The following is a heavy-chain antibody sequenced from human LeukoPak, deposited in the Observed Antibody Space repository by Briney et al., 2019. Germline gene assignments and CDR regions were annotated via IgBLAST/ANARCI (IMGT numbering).Heavy chain of an antibody. V-gene: IGHV3-23*01. CDR2: ISGSGGST. CDR3: AKDYGAETRLPDAFDI. D-gene: IGHD3-10*01. Sequence: PGGSLRLSCAASGFTFSSYAMSWVRQAPGKGLEWVSAISGSGGSTYYADSVKGRFTISRDNSKNTLYLQMNSLRAGDTAVYYCAKDYGAETRLPDAFDIWGQGTMVTVSS. J-gene: IGHJ3*02. CDR1: GFTFSSYA.